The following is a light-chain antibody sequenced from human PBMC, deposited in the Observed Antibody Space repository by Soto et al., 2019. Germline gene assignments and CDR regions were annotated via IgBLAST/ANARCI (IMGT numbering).Light chain of an antibody. CDR2: YAS. Sequence: EIVLTQSPGTLSLSPGERATLSWRASQSVSSSYLAWYQQKPARSPRVLIYYASTRATGVPDRFSGSGSGTDFTLTISRLEPEDFSVYYCQQYGGSPVTFGQRTRLE. V-gene: IGKV3-20*01. CDR1: QSVSSSY. J-gene: IGKJ5*01. CDR3: QQYGGSPVT.